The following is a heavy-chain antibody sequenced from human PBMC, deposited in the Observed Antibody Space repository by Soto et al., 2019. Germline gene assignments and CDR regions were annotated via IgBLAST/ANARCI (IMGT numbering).Heavy chain of an antibody. D-gene: IGHD4-17*01. V-gene: IGHV4-39*01. CDR2: IYYSGST. Sequence: SETLSLTCTVSGGSISSSSYYWGWIRQPPGKGLEWIGSIYYSGSTYYNPSLKSRVTISVDTSKNQFSLKLSSVTAADTAVYYCARPRGFGDSTTAYYFDYWGQGTLVTVSS. CDR1: GGSISSSSYY. CDR3: ARPRGFGDSTTAYYFDY. J-gene: IGHJ4*02.